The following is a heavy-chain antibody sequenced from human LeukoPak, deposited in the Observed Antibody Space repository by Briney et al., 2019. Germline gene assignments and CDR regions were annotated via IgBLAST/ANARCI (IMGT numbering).Heavy chain of an antibody. J-gene: IGHJ5*02. Sequence: SQTLSHTCAISGDSFSRNNAAWNWIRQSPSRGLEWLGRTYYKSKWYYDYAVSVKSRITINPDTSRNQFSLQLNSVTPEDTAVYYCAAADYRYNWFDPWGQGILVTVSS. V-gene: IGHV6-1*01. CDR2: TYYKSKWYY. D-gene: IGHD3-10*01. CDR3: AAADYRYNWFDP. CDR1: GDSFSRNNAA.